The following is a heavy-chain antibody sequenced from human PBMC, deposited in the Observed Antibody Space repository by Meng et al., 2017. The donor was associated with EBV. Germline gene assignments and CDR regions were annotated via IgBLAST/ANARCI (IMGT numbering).Heavy chain of an antibody. Sequence: GQVVQSAVGATKPSVSVKVSCKTSGGPLRYYAISWVRQAPGQGLEWLGGFLPRLGAPNYEQKYRGRVKITADESTSTHYMDLSSLRSEDTAIYSCASESGRGYTPDYWGQGTLVTVSS. CDR2: FLPRLGAP. CDR1: GGPLRYYA. V-gene: IGHV1-69*01. J-gene: IGHJ4*02. D-gene: IGHD3-10*01. CDR3: ASESGRGYTPDY.